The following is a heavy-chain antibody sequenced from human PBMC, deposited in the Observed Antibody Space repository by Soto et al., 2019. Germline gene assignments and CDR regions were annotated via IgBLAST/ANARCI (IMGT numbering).Heavy chain of an antibody. CDR1: GFAFSPYA. CDR2: ISSSGDRT. J-gene: IGHJ3*02. Sequence: EVHLLESGGGLTQPGGSLRLSCVTSGFAFSPYAMSWVRQAPWKGPEWVSSISSSGDRTYYADSVKGRFTISRDNSKNMLYLQMSSLRADDTALYYCAKDPNGNYVGAFDMRGHGTMVTVSS. CDR3: AKDPNGNYVGAFDM. V-gene: IGHV3-23*01. D-gene: IGHD3-10*02.